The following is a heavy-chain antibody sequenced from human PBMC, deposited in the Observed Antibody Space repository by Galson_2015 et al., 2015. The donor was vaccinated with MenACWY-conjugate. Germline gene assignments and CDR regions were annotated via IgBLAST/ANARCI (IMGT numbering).Heavy chain of an antibody. Sequence: SLRLSCAASGFTFSSYAMSWVRQAPRKGLEWVSTIDYSGGNTEYADSVKGRFTISRDNSKNTLYLQMNSLRAEDTALYYCAKYRTVGPARLRDYWGQGTLVTVSS. V-gene: IGHV3-23*01. D-gene: IGHD1-26*01. CDR2: IDYSGGNT. CDR3: AKYRTVGPARLRDY. J-gene: IGHJ4*02. CDR1: GFTFSSYA.